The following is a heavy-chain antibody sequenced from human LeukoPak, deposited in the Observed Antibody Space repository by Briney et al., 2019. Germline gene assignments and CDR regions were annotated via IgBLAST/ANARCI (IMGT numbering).Heavy chain of an antibody. D-gene: IGHD3-16*02. V-gene: IGHV1-2*02. J-gene: IGHJ4*01. CDR3: ARGDYDYVWGSYPLTYFDY. CDR2: INPNSGGT. CDR1: GYTFTGYY. Sequence: ASVKVSCKASGYTFTGYYMHWVRQAPGQGLEWMGWINPNSGGTNYAQKFQGRVTMTRDTSISTAYMELSRLRPDDTAVYYCARGDYDYVWGSYPLTYFDYWGHGTLVTVSS.